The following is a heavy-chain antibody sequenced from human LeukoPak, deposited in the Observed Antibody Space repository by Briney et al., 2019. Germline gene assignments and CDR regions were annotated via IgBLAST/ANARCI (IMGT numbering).Heavy chain of an antibody. CDR2: IYYSGST. Sequence: SETLSLTCTGSGGSISSYYWSWIRQPPGKGLEWIGYIYYSGSTNYNPSLKSRVTISVDTSKNQFSLKLSSVTAADTAVYYCARALYYYDSSGYYYFDYWGQGTLVTVSS. V-gene: IGHV4-59*01. CDR3: ARALYYYDSSGYYYFDY. CDR1: GGSISSYY. J-gene: IGHJ4*02. D-gene: IGHD3-22*01.